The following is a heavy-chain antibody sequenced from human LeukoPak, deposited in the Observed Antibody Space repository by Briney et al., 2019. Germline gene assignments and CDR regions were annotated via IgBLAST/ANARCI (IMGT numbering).Heavy chain of an antibody. Sequence: PSETLSLTCAVFSESFSDYSWTWIRQPPGEGLEWVAEINHNGKTNYNPTLKSRVSISLDPSKRQFSLILYSVTAADTAIYYCARVSGLNNFDSWGRGTLVTVSS. CDR3: ARVSGLNNFDS. J-gene: IGHJ4*02. CDR2: INHNGKT. CDR1: SESFSDYS. D-gene: IGHD1/OR15-1a*01. V-gene: IGHV4-34*01.